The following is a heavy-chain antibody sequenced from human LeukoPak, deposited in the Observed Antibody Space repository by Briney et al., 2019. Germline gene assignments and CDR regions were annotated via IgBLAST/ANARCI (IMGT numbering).Heavy chain of an antibody. Sequence: ASVKVSCKASGYTFTGYYMHWVRQAPGQGLEWMGWINPNSGGTNYAQKFQGRVTMTRDTSISTAYMELSRLRSDDTAVYYCARDLGVAVRPFSLFYWGQGTLVTVSS. CDR2: INPNSGGT. CDR1: GYTFTGYY. CDR3: ARDLGVAVRPFSLFY. J-gene: IGHJ4*02. V-gene: IGHV1-2*02. D-gene: IGHD6-6*01.